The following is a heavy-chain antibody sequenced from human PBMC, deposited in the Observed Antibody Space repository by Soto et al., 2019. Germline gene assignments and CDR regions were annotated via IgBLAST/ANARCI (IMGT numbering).Heavy chain of an antibody. Sequence: QVQLVESGGGVVQPGRSLRLSCAASGFTFSSYGMHWVRQAPGKGLEWVAVISDDGSNKYYADSVKGRFTISRDNSKNTLYLQMNSLRDEDTAVYYCASYCRSTSCFSGGLEHWGQGTLVTVSS. V-gene: IGHV3-30*03. CDR1: GFTFSSYG. D-gene: IGHD2-2*01. CDR2: ISDDGSNK. J-gene: IGHJ5*02. CDR3: ASYCRSTSCFSGGLEH.